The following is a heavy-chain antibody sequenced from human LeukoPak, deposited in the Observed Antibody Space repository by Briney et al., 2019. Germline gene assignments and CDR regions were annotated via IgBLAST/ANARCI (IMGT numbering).Heavy chain of an antibody. V-gene: IGHV3-7*01. Sequence: GGSLRLSCAASGFIFSNYCMSWVRQAPGKGLEWVANINQDGSAKYYVDSLKGRFTISRDNIEKSLYLQLNSLTAEDTAVYFCARAATTGTVVYWGERTLVTLSS. J-gene: IGHJ4*02. CDR3: ARAATTGTVVY. CDR1: GFIFSNYC. D-gene: IGHD1-1*01. CDR2: INQDGSAK.